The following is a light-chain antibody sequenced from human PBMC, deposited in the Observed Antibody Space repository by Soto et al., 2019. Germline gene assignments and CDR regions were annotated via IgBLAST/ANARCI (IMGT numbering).Light chain of an antibody. J-gene: IGLJ2*01. V-gene: IGLV3-21*02. Sequence: SYELTQPPSVSVAPGQTARITCGGNKIGTKSVHWYQQKPGQAPVLVVFDDSDRPSGIPERFSGSNSGNMATLTISRVEAGDEADYHCQVWDSSTDQNVVFGGGTKLTVL. CDR3: QVWDSSTDQNVV. CDR1: KIGTKS. CDR2: DDS.